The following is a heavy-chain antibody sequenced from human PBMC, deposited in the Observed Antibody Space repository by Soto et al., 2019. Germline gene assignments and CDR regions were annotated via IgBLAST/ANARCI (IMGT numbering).Heavy chain of an antibody. V-gene: IGHV4-31*03. Sequence: QVQLQESGPGLVKPSQTLSLTCTVSGGSISSGGYYWSWIRQHPGKGLEWIGYIYYSGSTYYNPSLKRRVTISVDTSKNQFALKLSSVTAADTAVYYCASTDTETPLVHFDYWGQGTLVTVSS. CDR3: ASTDTETPLVHFDY. CDR2: IYYSGST. J-gene: IGHJ4*02. D-gene: IGHD5-18*01. CDR1: GGSISSGGYY.